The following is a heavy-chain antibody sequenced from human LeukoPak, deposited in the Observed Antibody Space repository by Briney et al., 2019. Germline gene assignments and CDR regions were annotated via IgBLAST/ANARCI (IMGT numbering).Heavy chain of an antibody. Sequence: SVKVSCKASGGTFSSYAISWVRQAPGQGLEWMGGIIPIFGTANYAQKFQGRVTITTDESTSTAYMELSSLRSEDTAVYYCASKFRNTYCYDSSGYSFDYWGQGTLVTVSS. CDR1: GGTFSSYA. D-gene: IGHD3-22*01. CDR3: ASKFRNTYCYDSSGYSFDY. J-gene: IGHJ4*02. CDR2: IIPIFGTA. V-gene: IGHV1-69*05.